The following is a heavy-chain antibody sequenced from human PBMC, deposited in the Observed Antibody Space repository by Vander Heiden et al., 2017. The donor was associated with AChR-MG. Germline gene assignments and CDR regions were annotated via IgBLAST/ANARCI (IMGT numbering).Heavy chain of an antibody. D-gene: IGHD6-13*01. CDR3: ASLSSSREEYGMDV. CDR2: ISYGGSNK. J-gene: IGHJ6*02. V-gene: IGHV3-30-3*01. Sequence: QVQLVESGGGVVQPGRSLRLSCAACGFAISGYAMHWVRQAPGKGLEWVAVISYGGSNKYYADAVKGRFTISRDNSKNTLYLQMNSLRAEDTAVYYCASLSSSREEYGMDVWGQGTTVTVSS. CDR1: GFAISGYA.